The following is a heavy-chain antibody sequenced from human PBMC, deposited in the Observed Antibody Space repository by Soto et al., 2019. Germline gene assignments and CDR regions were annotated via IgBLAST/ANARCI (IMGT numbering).Heavy chain of an antibody. J-gene: IGHJ4*01. CDR3: AKDGAPRYCTRSSCRPAGAY. CDR2: ISYDGSNE. Sequence: QVQLVESGGGVVQPGRSLRLSCAGSGFTFSNYGLHWVRQAPGKGPEWVAAISYDGSNEYYADSVKGRFTISRDKSKNMLYLQMDSLRPEDTAVYYCAKDGAPRYCTRSSCRPAGAYWGHGTMVTVSS. D-gene: IGHD2-15*01. CDR1: GFTFSNYG. V-gene: IGHV3-30*18.